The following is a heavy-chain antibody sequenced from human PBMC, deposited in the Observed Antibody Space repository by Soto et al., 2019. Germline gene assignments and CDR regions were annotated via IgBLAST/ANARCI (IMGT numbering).Heavy chain of an antibody. J-gene: IGHJ6*02. V-gene: IGHV1-18*03. CDR1: DYTFTSYG. Sequence: QVQLVQSGAEVTKPGASVKVSCKASDYTFTSYGISWVRQAPGQGLEWMGWINTYSGNTDYARKFQGRVTMTTDTSTSTAYMEMRSLRFDDMAVYYCARAAETRYYGMDVWGQGTTVTVSS. CDR3: ARAAETRYYGMDV. CDR2: INTYSGNT.